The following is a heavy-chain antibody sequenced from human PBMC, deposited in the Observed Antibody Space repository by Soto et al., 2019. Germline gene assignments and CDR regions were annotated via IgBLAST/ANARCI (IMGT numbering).Heavy chain of an antibody. CDR2: INSDGSST. V-gene: IGHV3-74*01. Sequence: QLGGSLRLSCAGSGFTFSSYWMYWVRQAPGRGLVWVSRINSDGSSTSYADSVQGRFTISRDNAKNTLYLQMNSLRVEDTAVYYCAGLRPGCWGQGTLVTVSS. CDR3: AGLRPGC. CDR1: GFTFSSYW. J-gene: IGHJ4*02. D-gene: IGHD3-16*01.